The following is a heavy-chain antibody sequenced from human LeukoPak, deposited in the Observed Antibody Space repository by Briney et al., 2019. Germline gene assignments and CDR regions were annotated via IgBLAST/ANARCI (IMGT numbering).Heavy chain of an antibody. CDR2: IYYSGST. Sequence: SETLSLTCTVSGGSISSGGYYWSWIRQHPGKGLEWIGYIYYSGSTYYNPSLKSRVTISVDTSENQFSLKLSSVTAADTAVYYCARLGRVAGTKYYYYYYGMDVWGQGTTVTVSS. CDR3: ARLGRVAGTKYYYYYYGMDV. CDR1: GGSISSGGYY. V-gene: IGHV4-31*03. J-gene: IGHJ6*02. D-gene: IGHD6-19*01.